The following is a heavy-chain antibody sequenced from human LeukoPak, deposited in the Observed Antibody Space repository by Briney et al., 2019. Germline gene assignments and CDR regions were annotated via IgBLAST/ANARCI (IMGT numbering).Heavy chain of an antibody. CDR2: IHYSGST. V-gene: IGHV4-39*07. J-gene: IGHJ3*02. CDR3: ARDGNGYNAFDI. Sequence: SETLSLTCTVSGGSIRSSNNYWVWIRQPPGKGLEWIGGIHYSGSTYYYPSLKSRVTISVDTSKNQFSLKLSSVTAADTAVYYCARDGNGYNAFDIWGQGTMVTVSS. CDR1: GGSIRSSNNY. D-gene: IGHD5-24*01.